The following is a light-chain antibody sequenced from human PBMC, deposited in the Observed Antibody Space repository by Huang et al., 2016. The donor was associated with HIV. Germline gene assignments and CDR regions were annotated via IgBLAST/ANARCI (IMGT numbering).Light chain of an antibody. J-gene: IGKJ4*01. CDR2: GTF. CDR3: QQYNNWPLT. V-gene: IGKV3-15*01. Sequence: EIVLTQSPGTLSVSPGERATLSCRASQSVGGNLAWYQKKPGQAPRLLMYGTFTRPTGVPDRFSGRGSGTEFTLTINKLQSEDFAFYYCQQYNNWPLTFGGGTKVEIK. CDR1: QSVGGN.